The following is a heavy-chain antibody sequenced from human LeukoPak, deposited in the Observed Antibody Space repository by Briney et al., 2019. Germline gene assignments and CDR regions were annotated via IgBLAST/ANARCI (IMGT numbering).Heavy chain of an antibody. Sequence: GGSLRLSCAASGFGMHWVRQAPGKGLEWVSAISGSGGSTYYADSVKGRFTISRDNSKNTLYLQMNSLRAEDTAVYYCAKGDIVVVPAANWFDPWGQGTLVTVSS. V-gene: IGHV3-23*01. CDR3: AKGDIVVVPAANWFDP. CDR1: GFG. CDR2: ISGSGGST. J-gene: IGHJ5*02. D-gene: IGHD2-2*01.